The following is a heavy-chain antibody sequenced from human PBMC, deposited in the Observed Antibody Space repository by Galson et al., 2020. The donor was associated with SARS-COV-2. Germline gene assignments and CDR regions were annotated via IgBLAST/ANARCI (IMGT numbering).Heavy chain of an antibody. CDR1: GFTLSSYW. J-gene: IGHJ4*02. Sequence: GESLKISCVASGFTLSSYWMHWVRQAPGKGLVWVSGINSDGSRITYADSVKGRFTISRDNAKNTLYLQTNSLRAEDTAVYYCASYYGDYHYWGQGTLVTVSS. V-gene: IGHV3-74*01. CDR3: ASYYGDYHY. D-gene: IGHD4-17*01. CDR2: INSDGSRI.